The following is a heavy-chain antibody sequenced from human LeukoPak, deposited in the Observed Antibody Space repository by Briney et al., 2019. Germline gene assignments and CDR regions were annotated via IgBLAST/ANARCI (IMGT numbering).Heavy chain of an antibody. Sequence: GGSLRLSCTASGFTFGDYAMSWFRQAPAKGLEWVGFIRSKAYGGTTEYAASVKGRFTISRDDSKSIAYLQMNSLKTEDTAVYYCTTRGIVGATYDYWGQGTLVTVSS. CDR1: GFTFGDYA. D-gene: IGHD1-26*01. J-gene: IGHJ4*02. V-gene: IGHV3-49*03. CDR3: TTRGIVGATYDY. CDR2: IRSKAYGGTT.